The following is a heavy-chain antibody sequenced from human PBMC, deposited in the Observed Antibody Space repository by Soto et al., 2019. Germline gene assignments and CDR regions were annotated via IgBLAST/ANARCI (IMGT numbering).Heavy chain of an antibody. V-gene: IGHV3-33*01. CDR1: GFTFSSYG. J-gene: IGHJ6*02. CDR3: ARNDILTGYQPWRDYYYYYGMDV. D-gene: IGHD3-9*01. CDR2: IWYDGSNK. Sequence: GGSLRLSCAASGFTFSSYGMHWVRQAPGKGLEWVAVIWYDGSNKYYADSVKGRFTISRDNSKNTLYLQMNSLRAEDTAVYYCARNDILTGYQPWRDYYYYYGMDVWGQGTTVTVSS.